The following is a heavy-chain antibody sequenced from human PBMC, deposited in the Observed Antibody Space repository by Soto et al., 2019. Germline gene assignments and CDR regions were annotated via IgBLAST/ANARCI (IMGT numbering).Heavy chain of an antibody. CDR3: ARQHYYDSSGYYRLNWFDP. V-gene: IGHV1-69*01. CDR1: GYTFTSYY. J-gene: IGHJ5*02. D-gene: IGHD3-22*01. Sequence: QVQLVQSGAEVKKPGASVKVSCKASGYTFTSYYMHWVRQAPGQGLEWMGGIIPIFGTANYAQKFQGRVTITADESTSTAYMELSSLRSEDTAVYYCARQHYYDSSGYYRLNWFDPWGQGTLVTVSS. CDR2: IIPIFGTA.